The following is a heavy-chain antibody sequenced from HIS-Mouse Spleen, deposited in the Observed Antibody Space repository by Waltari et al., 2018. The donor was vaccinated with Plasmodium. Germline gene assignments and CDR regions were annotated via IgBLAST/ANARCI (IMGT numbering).Heavy chain of an antibody. CDR1: GFTLSSYW. CDR3: ASSWYWYFDL. J-gene: IGHJ2*01. D-gene: IGHD6-13*01. CDR2: IKQDGSEK. Sequence: EVQLVESGGGLVQPGGSLRLSCAASGFTLSSYWMSWVRQDPGKGLEWVANIKQDGSEKYYVDSVKGRFTISRDNAKNSLYLQMNSLRAEDTAVYYCASSWYWYFDLWGRGTLVTVSS. V-gene: IGHV3-7*01.